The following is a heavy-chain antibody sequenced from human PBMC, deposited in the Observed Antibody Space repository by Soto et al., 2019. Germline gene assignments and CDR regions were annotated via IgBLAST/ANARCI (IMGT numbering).Heavy chain of an antibody. Sequence: QVQLQESGPGLVKPSQTLSLTCTVSGGSISSGGYYWSWIRQHPGKGLEWIGYIYYSGSTYYNPXLKSRVTISVXXSXNXXSLKLSSVTAADTAVYYCARGDFYYYDSSAYPFDYWGQGTLVTVSS. CDR2: IYYSGST. J-gene: IGHJ4*02. CDR1: GGSISSGGYY. D-gene: IGHD3-22*01. CDR3: ARGDFYYYDSSAYPFDY. V-gene: IGHV4-31*03.